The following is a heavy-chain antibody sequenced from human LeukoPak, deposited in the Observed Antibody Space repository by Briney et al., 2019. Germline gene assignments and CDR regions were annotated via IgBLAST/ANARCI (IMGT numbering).Heavy chain of an antibody. Sequence: GRSLRLSCAASGFTFSSYDMHWVRQAPGKGLEWVAVLSYDGSKFHYADSVQGRFTISRDNTNDILVLQMRSLRAEDTAVYYCAKDSVDTSMILDFWGQGTLVTVSS. CDR2: LSYDGSKF. V-gene: IGHV3-30*18. D-gene: IGHD5-18*01. J-gene: IGHJ4*02. CDR1: GFTFSSYD. CDR3: AKDSVDTSMILDF.